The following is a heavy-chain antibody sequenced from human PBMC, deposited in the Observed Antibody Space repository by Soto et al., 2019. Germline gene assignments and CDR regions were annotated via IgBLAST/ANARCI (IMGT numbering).Heavy chain of an antibody. CDR1: GGSISSYY. V-gene: IGHV4-59*01. D-gene: IGHD3-3*01. CDR2: IYYSGRT. J-gene: IGHJ5*02. CDR3: ARAHYDFWSGNNWFDP. Sequence: QVQLQESGPGLVKPSETLSLTCTVSGGSISSYYWSWIRQPPGKGLEWIGYIYYSGRTNYNPTLKSRVTISEDTSKNQFSLKLSSVTAADTAVYYCARAHYDFWSGNNWFDPWGQGTLVTVSS.